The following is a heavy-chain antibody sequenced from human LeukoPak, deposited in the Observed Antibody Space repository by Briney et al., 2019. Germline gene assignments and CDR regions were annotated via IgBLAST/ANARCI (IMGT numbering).Heavy chain of an antibody. J-gene: IGHJ3*02. V-gene: IGHV1-18*01. CDR2: ICAYNGNT. CDR3: ARGGITIFGVVDHAFDI. D-gene: IGHD3-3*01. Sequence: ASVKVSCKASGYTFTSYGICWVRQAPGRGVEWMGWICAYNGNTNYAQKLQGRVTITTDTSTSTAYMELRSLRSDDTAVYYCARGGITIFGVVDHAFDIWGQGTMVTVSS. CDR1: GYTFTSYG.